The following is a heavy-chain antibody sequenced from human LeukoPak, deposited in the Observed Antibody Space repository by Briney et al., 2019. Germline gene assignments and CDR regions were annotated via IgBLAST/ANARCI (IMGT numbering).Heavy chain of an antibody. CDR1: GFSFNTYA. J-gene: IGHJ4*02. CDR2: ISNTGGST. CDR3: ARDPPSGGFDS. Sequence: GGSLRLSCAASGFSFNTYAMSWVRQAPGKGLEWFSAISNTGGSTYYADSVKGRFTISRDNAKRSLYLQMNSLRDEDTAVYYCARDPPSGGFDSWGQGTLVTVSS. V-gene: IGHV3-23*01. D-gene: IGHD2-15*01.